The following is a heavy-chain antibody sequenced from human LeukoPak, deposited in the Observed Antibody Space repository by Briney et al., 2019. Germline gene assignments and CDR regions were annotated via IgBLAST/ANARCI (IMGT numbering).Heavy chain of an antibody. D-gene: IGHD4-23*01. CDR1: GFTFSNYG. CDR2: VSYGGTNK. CDR3: ARGTEDYGGSPDATIRRPFAI. V-gene: IGHV3-30*03. J-gene: IGHJ3*02. Sequence: GGSLGLSCAASGFTFSNYGMHWVRQAPGKGLEWVAVVSYGGTNKYYADSVKGRFTISRDNSKNTLYLQMNSLRAEDTAMYYCARGTEDYGGSPDATIRRPFAIWGQGTLVTVST.